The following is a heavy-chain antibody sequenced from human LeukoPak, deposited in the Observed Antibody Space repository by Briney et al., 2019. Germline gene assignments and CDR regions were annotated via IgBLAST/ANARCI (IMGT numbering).Heavy chain of an antibody. J-gene: IGHJ5*02. CDR2: ISGSGGST. CDR3: AKNPHYYDSSGYYYLSWYDP. Sequence: GGSLRLSCAASGFTFSSYAMSWVRQAPGKGLEWVSAISGSGGSTYYADSVKGRFTISRDNSKNTLYLQMNSLRAEDTAVYYCAKNPHYYDSSGYYYLSWYDPWGQGTLVTVSS. D-gene: IGHD3-22*01. V-gene: IGHV3-23*01. CDR1: GFTFSSYA.